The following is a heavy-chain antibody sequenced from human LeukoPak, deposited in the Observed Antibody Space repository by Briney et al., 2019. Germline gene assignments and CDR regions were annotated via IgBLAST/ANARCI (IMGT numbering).Heavy chain of an antibody. V-gene: IGHV3-30*03. J-gene: IGHJ1*01. CDR1: GFTFSSYG. CDR3: ATGAEYFQH. Sequence: QPGRSLRLSCAASGFTFSSYGMHWVRQAPGKGLEWVAVISYDGSNKYYADSVKGRFTISRDNSKNTLYLRMNSLRAEDTAVYYCATGAEYFQHWGQGTLVTVSS. CDR2: ISYDGSNK.